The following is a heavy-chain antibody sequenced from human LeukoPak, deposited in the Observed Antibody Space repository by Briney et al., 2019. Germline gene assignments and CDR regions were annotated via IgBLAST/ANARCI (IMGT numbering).Heavy chain of an antibody. V-gene: IGHV1-24*01. Sequence: ASVKVSCKVSGYTLTELSMHWVRQAPGKGLEWMGGFDPEDGETIYAQKFQGRVTMTEDTSTDTASMELNRLKFEDTAMFYCATSFTMFRGLVGAGAFDIWGQGTMV. D-gene: IGHD3-10*01. CDR3: ATSFTMFRGLVGAGAFDI. J-gene: IGHJ3*02. CDR2: FDPEDGET. CDR1: GYTLTELS.